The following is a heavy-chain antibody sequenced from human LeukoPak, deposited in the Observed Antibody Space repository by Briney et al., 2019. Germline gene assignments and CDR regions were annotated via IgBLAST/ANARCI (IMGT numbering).Heavy chain of an antibody. Sequence: PSETLSLTCTVSGGSISSYYWSWIRQPPGKGLEWIGFIFYSGSTNYNPSLKSRLTISVDASKNQFSLKLSSVTATDTAVYYCASLTTVTQGYFDSWGQGTLVTVSS. J-gene: IGHJ4*02. CDR1: GGSISSYY. V-gene: IGHV4-59*08. CDR3: ASLTTVTQGYFDS. CDR2: IFYSGST. D-gene: IGHD4-17*01.